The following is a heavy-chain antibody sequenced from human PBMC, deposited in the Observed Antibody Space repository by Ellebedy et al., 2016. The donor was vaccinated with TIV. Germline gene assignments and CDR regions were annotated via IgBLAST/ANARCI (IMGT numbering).Heavy chain of an antibody. V-gene: IGHV3-33*01. J-gene: IGHJ6*03. D-gene: IGHD7-27*01. CDR3: ARKANWGDYYMDV. CDR1: GFTFSSYG. CDR2: IWYDGSNK. Sequence: GESLKISXTASGFTFSSYGMHWVRQAPGKGLEWVAVIWYDGSNKYYGESVKGRFTISRDNSKSTLYLQMSSLRVDDTAVYYCARKANWGDYYMDVWGKGTTVTVSS.